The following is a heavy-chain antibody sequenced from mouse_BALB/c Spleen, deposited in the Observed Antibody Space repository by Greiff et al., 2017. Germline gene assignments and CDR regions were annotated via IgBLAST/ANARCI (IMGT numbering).Heavy chain of an antibody. Sequence: VKLVESGPGLVAPSQSLSITCNVSGFSLTSYGVHWVRQPPGKGLEWLGVIWAGGSTNYNSALMSRLSISKDNSKSQVFLKMNSLQTDDTAMYYCASLITTAYWGQGTLVTVSA. CDR2: IWAGGST. V-gene: IGHV2-9*02. CDR1: GFSLTSYG. D-gene: IGHD1-1*01. CDR3: ASLITTAY. J-gene: IGHJ3*01.